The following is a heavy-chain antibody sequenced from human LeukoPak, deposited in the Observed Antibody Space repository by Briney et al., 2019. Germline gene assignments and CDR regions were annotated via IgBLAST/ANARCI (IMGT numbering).Heavy chain of an antibody. V-gene: IGHV3-30*04. D-gene: IGHD6-19*01. CDR3: ARDRYSSGPFDP. CDR2: ISYDGSNK. J-gene: IGHJ5*02. Sequence: GGSLRLSCAASGFTFSSYAMHWVRQAPGKGLEWVAVISYDGSNKYYADSVKGRFTISRDNSKNTLYLQMNSLRAEDTAVYYCARDRYSSGPFDPWGQGPLVTVSS. CDR1: GFTFSSYA.